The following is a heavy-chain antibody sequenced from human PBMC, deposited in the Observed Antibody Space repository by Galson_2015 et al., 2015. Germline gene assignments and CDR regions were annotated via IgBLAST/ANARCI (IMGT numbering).Heavy chain of an antibody. CDR3: ARLFLADKYYFDY. V-gene: IGHV1-3*01. Sequence: SVKVSCKASGYTFTSYAMHWVRQAPGQRLEWMGWINAGNGNTKYSQKFQGRVTITRDTSASTAYMELSSLRSEDTAVYYCARLFLADKYYFDYWGQGTLVTVSS. CDR1: GYTFTSYA. D-gene: IGHD2/OR15-2a*01. CDR2: INAGNGNT. J-gene: IGHJ4*02.